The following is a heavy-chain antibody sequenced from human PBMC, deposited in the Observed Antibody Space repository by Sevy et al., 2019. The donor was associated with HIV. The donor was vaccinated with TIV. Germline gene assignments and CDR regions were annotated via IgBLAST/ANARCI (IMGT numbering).Heavy chain of an antibody. CDR2: IWHDGNSE. D-gene: IGHD5-12*01. J-gene: IGHJ4*02. CDR1: RFTFSTYV. CDR3: ASEAGYGTDSRPFDY. V-gene: IGHV3-33*08. Sequence: GGSLRLSCVASRFTFSTYVMLWVRQAPGKGLEWVAVIWHDGNSEYYADSVRGRFTISRDDSKNTLYLQMNSLRAEDTAVYYCASEAGYGTDSRPFDYWGQGTLVTVSS.